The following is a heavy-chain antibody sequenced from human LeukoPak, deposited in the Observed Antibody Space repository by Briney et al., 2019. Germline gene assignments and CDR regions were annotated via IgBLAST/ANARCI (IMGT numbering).Heavy chain of an antibody. Sequence: GGSLRLSCAASGFTFSSYEMNWVRQAPGKGLEWVSRVNPQGSGTTYTDSVKGRFTVSRDNAKDALHLQMDNLRAEDTAVYYCARARWSSTGWFLGYWGQGTLVTVSS. CDR1: GFTFSSYE. V-gene: IGHV3-74*03. D-gene: IGHD6-19*01. CDR3: ARARWSSTGWFLGY. CDR2: VNPQGSGT. J-gene: IGHJ4*02.